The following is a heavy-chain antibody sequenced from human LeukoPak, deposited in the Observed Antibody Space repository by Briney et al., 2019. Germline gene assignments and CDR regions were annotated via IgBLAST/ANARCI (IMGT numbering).Heavy chain of an antibody. CDR3: AKTTTGYDSTGYDY. CDR1: GFTFSSDA. CDR2: ISGSGGST. V-gene: IGHV3-23*01. Sequence: PGGSLRLSCAASGFTFSSDAMSWVRQAPGKGLEWVSAISGSGGSTYYADSVKGRFTISRDNSKNTLYLQMNSLRAEDTAVYYCAKTTTGYDSTGYDYWGQGTLVTVSS. J-gene: IGHJ4*02. D-gene: IGHD3-22*01.